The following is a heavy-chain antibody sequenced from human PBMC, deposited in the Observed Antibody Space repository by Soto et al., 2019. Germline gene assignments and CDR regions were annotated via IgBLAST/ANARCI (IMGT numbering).Heavy chain of an antibody. Sequence: QVQLQESGPGLVKPSETLSLTCTVSGGSISSYYWSWIRQPPGKGLEWIGYIYYSGSTNYNPSLKRRVTISVDTSKNQCSLTLSSVTAADTAVYYCARLWFGEFAFDYWGQGTLVTVSS. J-gene: IGHJ4*02. V-gene: IGHV4-59*01. CDR1: GGSISSYY. CDR2: IYYSGST. D-gene: IGHD3-10*01. CDR3: ARLWFGEFAFDY.